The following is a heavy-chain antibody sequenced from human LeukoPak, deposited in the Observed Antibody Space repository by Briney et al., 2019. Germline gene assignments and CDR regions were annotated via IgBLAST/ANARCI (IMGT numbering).Heavy chain of an antibody. V-gene: IGHV3-33*01. CDR3: ARFPLFGAGTIYVPYYYGMDV. D-gene: IGHD6-19*01. CDR2: IWYDGSNK. J-gene: IGHJ6*02. CDR1: GFTFSSYG. Sequence: PGGSLRLSCAASGFTFSSYGMHWVRQAPGKGLEWVAVIWYDGSNKYYADSVKGRFTISRDNSKNTLYLQMNSLRAEDTAVYYCARFPLFGAGTIYVPYYYGMDVWGQGTTVTVSS.